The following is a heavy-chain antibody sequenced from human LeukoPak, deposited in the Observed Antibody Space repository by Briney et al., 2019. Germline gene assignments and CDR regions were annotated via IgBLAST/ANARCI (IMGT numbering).Heavy chain of an antibody. CDR3: ARVKPSGWYLGYYFDY. CDR1: GFTFSSYA. Sequence: GGSLRLSCEASGFTFSSYAMHWVRQAPGKGLEWVAVISYDGSNKYYADSVKGRFTISRDNSKNTLYLQMNSLRAEDTAVYYCARVKPSGWYLGYYFDYWGQGTLVTVSS. CDR2: ISYDGSNK. D-gene: IGHD6-19*01. V-gene: IGHV3-30-3*01. J-gene: IGHJ4*02.